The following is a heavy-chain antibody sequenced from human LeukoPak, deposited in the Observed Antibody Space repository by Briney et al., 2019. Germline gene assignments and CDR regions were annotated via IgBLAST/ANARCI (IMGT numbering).Heavy chain of an antibody. CDR2: INPTSGGT. J-gene: IGHJ6*03. CDR3: ASRLSTPKKPGYYYYMDV. D-gene: IGHD2-2*01. Sequence: ASVKVSCKASGYTFTGYYMHWVRQAPGQGLEWVGWINPTSGGTNYAQKFQGRVTMTRDTSIRTAYMELSRLRSDDTAVYYCASRLSTPKKPGYYYYMDVWGKGTTVTVSS. CDR1: GYTFTGYY. V-gene: IGHV1-2*02.